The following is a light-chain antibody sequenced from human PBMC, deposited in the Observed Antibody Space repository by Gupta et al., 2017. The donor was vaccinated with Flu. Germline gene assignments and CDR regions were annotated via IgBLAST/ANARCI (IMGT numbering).Light chain of an antibody. CDR3: CTWDSTLSAGV. CDR2: DNN. Sequence: QSVLTQPPSVSAAPGQKVTISCSESSSNIDNMYLSWHLPGTAPKLLIYDNNERPSGISDRFSASKSATSGTLSSTGLQTGDEADFYCCTWDSTLSAGVFGGGTKLTVL. CDR1: SSNIDNMY. V-gene: IGLV1-51*01. J-gene: IGLJ3*02.